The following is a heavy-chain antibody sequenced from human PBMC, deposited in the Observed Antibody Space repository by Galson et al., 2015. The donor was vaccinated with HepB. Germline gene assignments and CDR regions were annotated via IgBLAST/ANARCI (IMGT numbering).Heavy chain of an antibody. Sequence: SLRLSCAASGFTFSDYYMTWIRQAPGKGLEWVSYITNSGSIIYYADSVKGRFTISRDNGKKSLYLQMNSLRAEDTAIYYCARDGWFSIYSDAFDIWGQGTMVTVSS. CDR2: ITNSGSII. D-gene: IGHD4-11*01. J-gene: IGHJ3*02. CDR1: GFTFSDYY. V-gene: IGHV3-11*01. CDR3: ARDGWFSIYSDAFDI.